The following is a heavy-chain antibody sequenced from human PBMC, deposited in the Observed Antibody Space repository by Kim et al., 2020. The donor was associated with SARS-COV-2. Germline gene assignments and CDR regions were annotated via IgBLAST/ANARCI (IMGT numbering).Heavy chain of an antibody. CDR3: AVWFGELLYFDY. V-gene: IGHV1-58*01. J-gene: IGHJ4*02. D-gene: IGHD3-10*01. Sequence: NYAQKFQERVTITRDMSTSTAYMELSSLRSEDTAVYYCAVWFGELLYFDYWGQGTLVTVSS.